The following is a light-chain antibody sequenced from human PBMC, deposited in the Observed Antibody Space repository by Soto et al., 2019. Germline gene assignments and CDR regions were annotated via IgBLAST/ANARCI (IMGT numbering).Light chain of an antibody. CDR2: GAS. V-gene: IGKV3-20*01. CDR1: QSVSSSY. Sequence: EIVLTQSPGTLSLSPGERATLSCRASQSVSSSYLAWYQQKPGQAPRLLIYGASSRATGIPDRFNGSGSGTDFTHTISRLEPEDFAVYYCQQYGSSPLYTFGQGTKLEIK. J-gene: IGKJ2*01. CDR3: QQYGSSPLYT.